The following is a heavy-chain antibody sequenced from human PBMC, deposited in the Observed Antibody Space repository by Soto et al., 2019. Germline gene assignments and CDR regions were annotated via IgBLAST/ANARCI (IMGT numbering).Heavy chain of an antibody. Sequence: SETLSLTCVVSGGSLSSYYWSWIRQPPGKGLEWIGYIYYSGSTNYNPSLKSRVTISVDTSKNQFSLKLSSVTAADTAVYYCARHSGYGSGSDYFDYWGQGTLVTVSS. V-gene: IGHV4-59*08. CDR2: IYYSGST. D-gene: IGHD3-10*01. J-gene: IGHJ4*02. CDR1: GGSLSSYY. CDR3: ARHSGYGSGSDYFDY.